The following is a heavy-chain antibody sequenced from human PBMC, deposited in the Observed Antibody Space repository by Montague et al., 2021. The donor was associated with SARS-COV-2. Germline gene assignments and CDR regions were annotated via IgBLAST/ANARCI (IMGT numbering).Heavy chain of an antibody. CDR3: AKIDYTSGSYWEPDFDY. Sequence: SLRLSCAASGITLTNYAMFLVRQAPGKGLEWVSALSSSGESTNYADSVKGRFTISRDTSKNTLYLQMNSLRVEDTAVYYCAKIDYTSGSYWEPDFDYWGQGTLVTVSS. J-gene: IGHJ4*02. V-gene: IGHV3-23*01. CDR2: LSSSGEST. D-gene: IGHD3-10*01. CDR1: GITLTNYA.